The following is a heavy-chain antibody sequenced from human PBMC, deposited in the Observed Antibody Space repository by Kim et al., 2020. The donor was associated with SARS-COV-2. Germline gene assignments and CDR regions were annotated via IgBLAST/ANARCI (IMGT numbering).Heavy chain of an antibody. CDR2: SRNVGTTK. CDR1: VFSFTSSK. Sequence: GGSLRLSCAAAVFSFTSSKIIWDCHSRFEVLGGVSLSRNVGTTKYDAEAGQGRFTMSRDNAENTLYLQMNSLRAEDTAVYYCTRGMFSEGFDVWGQGTTVTVSS. D-gene: IGHD3-10*02. CDR3: TRGMFSEGFDV. J-gene: IGHJ6*01. V-gene: IGHV3-74*01.